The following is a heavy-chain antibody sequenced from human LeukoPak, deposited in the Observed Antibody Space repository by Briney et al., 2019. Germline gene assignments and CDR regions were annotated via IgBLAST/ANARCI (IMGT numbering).Heavy chain of an antibody. D-gene: IGHD5-12*01. J-gene: IGHJ4*02. CDR1: GYTFTGYY. CDR3: ARDDIVATITLD. Sequence: GASVKVSCKASGYTFTGYYMHWVRQAPGQGLEWMGWINPNSGGTNYAQKFQGRVTMTRDTSISTAYMELSRLRSDDTAVYYRARDDIVATITLDWGQGTLVTVSS. CDR2: INPNSGGT. V-gene: IGHV1-2*02.